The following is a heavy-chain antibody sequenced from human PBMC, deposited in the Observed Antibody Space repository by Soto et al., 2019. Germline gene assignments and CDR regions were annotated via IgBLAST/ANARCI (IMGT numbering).Heavy chain of an antibody. CDR1: GGSISSSSYY. Sequence: SETLSLTCTVSGGSISSSSYYWGWIRQPPGKGLEWIGSIFYSGSTYYNPSLKSRVTISVDTSKNQFSLKLTSVTAADTAVYYCASGASGSGGWFPEYFQHWGQGTLVTVSS. J-gene: IGHJ1*01. CDR3: ASGASGSGGWFPEYFQH. V-gene: IGHV4-39*07. CDR2: IFYSGST. D-gene: IGHD6-19*01.